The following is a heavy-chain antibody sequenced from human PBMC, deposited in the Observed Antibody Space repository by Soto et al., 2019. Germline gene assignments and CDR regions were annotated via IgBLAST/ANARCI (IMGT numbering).Heavy chain of an antibody. V-gene: IGHV3-23*01. CDR1: GFTFSSYA. Sequence: EVQLLESGGVLVQPGGSLRLSCAASGFTFSSYAMSCVRQAPGKGLEWVSAISGSGGTTYYADSVKGRFTFSRDNSKNTLYLQMNSLRAEDTAVYYCAKTANGWFSAFDIWGQGTMVTVSS. CDR3: AKTANGWFSAFDI. J-gene: IGHJ3*02. CDR2: ISGSGGTT. D-gene: IGHD6-19*01.